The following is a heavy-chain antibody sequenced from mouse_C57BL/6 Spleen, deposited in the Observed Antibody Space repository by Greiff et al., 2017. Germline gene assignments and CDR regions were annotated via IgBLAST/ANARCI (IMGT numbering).Heavy chain of an antibody. D-gene: IGHD2-4*01. J-gene: IGHJ3*01. V-gene: IGHV1-47*01. CDR3: ARPDYDYDGGFAY. CDR1: GYTFTTYP. CDR2: FHPYNDDT. Sequence: QVQLQQSGAELVKPGASVKLSCKASGYTFTTYPIEWMKQNPGKSLEWIGNFHPYNDDTKYNEKFKGKATLTVEKSSSTVYLELSRLTSDDSAVYYGARPDYDYDGGFAYWGQGTLVTVSA.